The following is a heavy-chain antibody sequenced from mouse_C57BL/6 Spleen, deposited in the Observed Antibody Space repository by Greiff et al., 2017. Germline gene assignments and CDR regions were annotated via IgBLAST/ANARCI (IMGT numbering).Heavy chain of an antibody. CDR2: INPNNGGT. Sequence: VQLQQSGPELVKPGASVKMSCKASGYTFTDYNMHWVKQSPGKSLEWIGYINPNNGGTSYNQKFKGKATLTVNKSSSTAYMELRSLTSEDSAVYYCSHYYGSSSFAYWGQGTLVTVSA. CDR1: GYTFTDYN. CDR3: SHYYGSSSFAY. D-gene: IGHD1-1*01. J-gene: IGHJ3*01. V-gene: IGHV1-22*01.